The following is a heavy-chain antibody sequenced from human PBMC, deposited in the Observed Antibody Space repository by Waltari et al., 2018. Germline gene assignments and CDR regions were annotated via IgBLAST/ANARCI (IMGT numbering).Heavy chain of an antibody. Sequence: QVQLVQSGAEVKKPGSSVKVSCKASGGTFSSYAISWVRQAPGQGLEWMGGIIPIFGTANYAQKVKGRVTITADESTSTAYMELSSLRSEDTAVYYCARDRGYYDSSGYYFDAFDIWGQGTMVTVSS. D-gene: IGHD3-22*01. V-gene: IGHV1-69*01. CDR1: GGTFSSYA. J-gene: IGHJ3*02. CDR3: ARDRGYYDSSGYYFDAFDI. CDR2: IIPIFGTA.